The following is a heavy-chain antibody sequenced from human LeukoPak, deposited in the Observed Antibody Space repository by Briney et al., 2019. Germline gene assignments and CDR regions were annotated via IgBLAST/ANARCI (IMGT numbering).Heavy chain of an antibody. J-gene: IGHJ4*02. CDR3: ATYAYGSGSPDY. V-gene: IGHV1-24*01. CDR2: FDPEDGET. D-gene: IGHD3-10*01. Sequence: ASVKVSCKVSGYTLTELSMHWVRQAPGKGLEWMGGFDPEDGETIYAQKFQGRVTMTEDTSTDTAYMELSSLRSEDTAVYYCATYAYGSGSPDYWGQGTLVTVSS. CDR1: GYTLTELS.